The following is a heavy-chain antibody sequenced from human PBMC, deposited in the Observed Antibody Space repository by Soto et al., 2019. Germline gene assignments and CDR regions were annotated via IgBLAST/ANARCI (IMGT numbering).Heavy chain of an antibody. CDR3: ARHVGSTAARPVDY. Sequence: QLQLQESGPGLVKPSETLSLTCTVSGGSISSSSYYWGWIRQPPGKGLEWIGSIFYSGSTYYNPSLKSRVTISVDTSKNQFSLKLSSVTAADTAVYYCARHVGSTAARPVDYWGQGTLVTVSS. D-gene: IGHD6-6*01. CDR2: IFYSGST. V-gene: IGHV4-39*01. J-gene: IGHJ4*02. CDR1: GGSISSSSYY.